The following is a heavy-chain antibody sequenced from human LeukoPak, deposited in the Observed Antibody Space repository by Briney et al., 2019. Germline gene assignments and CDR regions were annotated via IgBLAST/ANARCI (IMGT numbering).Heavy chain of an antibody. CDR2: IYYSGST. CDR1: GGSISSSSYY. D-gene: IGHD5-12*01. V-gene: IGHV4-39*01. Sequence: SETLSLTCTVSGGSISSSSYYWGWIRQPPGKGLEWIESIYYSGSTYYNPSLKSRVTISVDTSKNQFSLKLSSVTAADTAVYYCARRDIVATFFDYWGQGTLVTVSS. J-gene: IGHJ4*02. CDR3: ARRDIVATFFDY.